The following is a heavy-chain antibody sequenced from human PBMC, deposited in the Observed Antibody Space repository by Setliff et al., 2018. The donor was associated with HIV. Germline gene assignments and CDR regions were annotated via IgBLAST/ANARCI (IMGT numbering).Heavy chain of an antibody. CDR2: ISSSDTTI. Sequence: GGSLRLSCAASGFTFSSYSMNWVRQTPGKGLEWVSYISSSDTTIYYADSVKGRFTISRDNSKNTLYLQMNSLRAEDTAVYYCARDFGGYCSSMSCPGLFDPWGQGTLVTVSS. CDR1: GFTFSSYS. V-gene: IGHV3-48*01. CDR3: ARDFGGYCSSMSCPGLFDP. D-gene: IGHD2-2*01. J-gene: IGHJ5*02.